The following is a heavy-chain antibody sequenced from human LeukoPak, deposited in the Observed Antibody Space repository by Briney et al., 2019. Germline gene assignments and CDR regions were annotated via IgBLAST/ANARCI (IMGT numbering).Heavy chain of an antibody. CDR2: INAGNGNT. D-gene: IGHD3-10*01. V-gene: IGHV1-3*01. Sequence: ASVKVSCKASGYTFTSYAMHWVRQAPRQRLEWMGWINAGNGNTKYSQKFQGRVTITRDTSASTAYMELSSLRSEDTAVYYCARPRITMVRGVIPLGTWGQGTLVTVSS. CDR3: ARPRITMVRGVIPLGT. J-gene: IGHJ5*02. CDR1: GYTFTSYA.